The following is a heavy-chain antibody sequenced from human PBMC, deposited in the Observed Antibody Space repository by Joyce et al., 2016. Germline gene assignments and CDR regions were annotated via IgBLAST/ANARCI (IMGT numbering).Heavy chain of an antibody. CDR2: ISSSGSLT. V-gene: IGHV3-48*03. CDR1: GFSFSYYD. D-gene: IGHD5-12*01. CDR3: VSSGGLYMNTTATLYFDY. J-gene: IGHJ4*02. Sequence: DVQVVESGGGLVQHGGSLRLSCVASGFSFSYYDMNWGRQAPGKGMGWISYISSSGSLTNDADSVKGRLTISRDNAKNSVYLQMNRLRAEDTAMYYCVSSGGLYMNTTATLYFDYWGQRTLVVVSS.